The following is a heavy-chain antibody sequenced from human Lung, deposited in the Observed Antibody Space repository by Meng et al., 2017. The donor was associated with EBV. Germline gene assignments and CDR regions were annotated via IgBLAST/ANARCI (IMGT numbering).Heavy chain of an antibody. Sequence: QALVQASGPGPVKPSETPSLTCTVSGGSVSSGHYYWSWIRQPPGKGLEWIGYMYYSGGTNYDPSLKSRVTMSVDTSKNQFSLKLTSVTAADTAVYYCAGVVGTFYWHFDLWGRGTLVTVSS. CDR1: GGSVSSGHYY. V-gene: IGHV4-61*01. D-gene: IGHD1-1*01. J-gene: IGHJ2*01. CDR2: MYYSGGT. CDR3: AGVVGTFYWHFDL.